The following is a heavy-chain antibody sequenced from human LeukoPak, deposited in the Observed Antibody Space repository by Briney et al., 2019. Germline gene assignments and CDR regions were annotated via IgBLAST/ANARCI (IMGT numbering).Heavy chain of an antibody. Sequence: GASVTVSCKASGYTFTEYYLHWVRPAPGQGLAWVGWIYPNSGGTNFAQKFQGRVTMTRDTSISTAYMELSRLRSDDTAVSYCARGYLDIVAETVYYYMDVWGKGTTVTVSS. V-gene: IGHV1-2*02. D-gene: IGHD2-2*03. CDR3: ARGYLDIVAETVYYYMDV. J-gene: IGHJ6*03. CDR1: GYTFTEYY. CDR2: IYPNSGGT.